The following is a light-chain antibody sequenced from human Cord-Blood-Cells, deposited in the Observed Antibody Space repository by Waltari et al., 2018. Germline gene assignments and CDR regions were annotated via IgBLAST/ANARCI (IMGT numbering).Light chain of an antibody. CDR1: SSTIGSNY. CDR3: AAWDDSLSGPV. V-gene: IGLV1-47*01. Sequence: QSVLTQPPSASGPPVPRVTISCSGSSSTIGSNYVHWYHQLPGTAPKLLIYRNNQRPSGVPDRFSGSKSGTSASLAISGLRSEDEADYYCAAWDDSLSGPVFGTGTKVTVL. J-gene: IGLJ1*01. CDR2: RNN.